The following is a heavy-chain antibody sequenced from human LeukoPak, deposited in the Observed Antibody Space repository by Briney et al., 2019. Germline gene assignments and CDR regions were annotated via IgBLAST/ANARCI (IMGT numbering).Heavy chain of an antibody. CDR2: IYFSGST. Sequence: SETLSLTCTVSGGSISTSNYYWAWIRQPPGKGLEWIGSIYFSGSTCYNPSLKSRVSMSVDTSNNQFSLKVTSVTAADTAVYYCASDYGADSGYWGQGTLVTVSS. V-gene: IGHV4-39*01. J-gene: IGHJ4*02. CDR1: GGSISTSNYY. D-gene: IGHD4-23*01. CDR3: ASDYGADSGY.